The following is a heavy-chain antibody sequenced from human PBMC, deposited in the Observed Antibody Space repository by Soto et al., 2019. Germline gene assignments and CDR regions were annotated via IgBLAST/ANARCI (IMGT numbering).Heavy chain of an antibody. CDR2: IYNSGST. CDR1: GGSISSGDYY. J-gene: IGHJ6*02. D-gene: IGHD3-3*01. V-gene: IGHV4-30-4*01. Sequence: VQLQESGPGLVKASQTLSLTCTVSGGSISSGDYYWSWIRQPPGKGLEWIGYIYNSGSTYYNPSLKSQVTMSIDTSENQFSLKLRSVTAADTAVYFCGRGGEYDFWSGVNYGVDVWGQGTTVTVSS. CDR3: GRGGEYDFWSGVNYGVDV.